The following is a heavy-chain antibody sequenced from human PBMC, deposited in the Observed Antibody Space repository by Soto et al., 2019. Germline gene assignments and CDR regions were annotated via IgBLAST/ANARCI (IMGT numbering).Heavy chain of an antibody. CDR3: ARDQSEDWGPSSYWYFDL. Sequence: EVQLVESGGGLVKPGGSLRLSCAASGFTFSSYSMNWVRQAPGKGLEWVSSISSSSSYIYYADSVKGRFTISRDNAKNSLYLQMNSLRAEDTAVYYCARDQSEDWGPSSYWYFDLWGRGTLVTVSS. D-gene: IGHD3-16*01. CDR2: ISSSSSYI. V-gene: IGHV3-21*01. CDR1: GFTFSSYS. J-gene: IGHJ2*01.